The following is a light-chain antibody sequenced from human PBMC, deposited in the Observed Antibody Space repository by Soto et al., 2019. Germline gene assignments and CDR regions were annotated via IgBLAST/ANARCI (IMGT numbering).Light chain of an antibody. J-gene: IGKJ1*01. CDR3: QQYDSYPLA. Sequence: AIRMTQSPSSLSASTGDRVTITCRASQGISSYLAWYQQKPGNDTKLLIYAVSTVQIWVPSRFCCSGSGTDFTLTIICLHSEDFASYYCQQYDSYPLAFGQGTKVDIK. CDR2: AVS. CDR1: QGISSY. V-gene: IGKV1-8*01.